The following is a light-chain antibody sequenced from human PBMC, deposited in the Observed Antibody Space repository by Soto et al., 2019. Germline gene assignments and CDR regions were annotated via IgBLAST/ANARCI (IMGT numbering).Light chain of an antibody. CDR3: QQYGSSPWT. V-gene: IGKV3-20*01. Sequence: EVVLTQSPGTLSLSPGERATLSCRASQSVSRSYLAWYQQKPGQAPRLLIYGASSRAAGVPDRFSGSGSGKDFTLTISRLEPEDVAVYSCQQYGSSPWTFGQGNKVEIK. J-gene: IGKJ1*01. CDR1: QSVSRSY. CDR2: GAS.